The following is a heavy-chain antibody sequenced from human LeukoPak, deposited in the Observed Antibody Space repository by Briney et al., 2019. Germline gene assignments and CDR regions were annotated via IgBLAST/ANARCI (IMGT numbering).Heavy chain of an antibody. V-gene: IGHV4-59*01. CDR3: ARDIQWFGEYYMDV. J-gene: IGHJ6*03. CDR1: GGSISSYF. D-gene: IGHD3-10*01. CDR2: IFYTGST. Sequence: PSETLSLTCTVPGGSISSYFWSWLRQPPGKGLEWIGYIFYTGSTNYNPSLTSRVTISVDTSKNQFSLKLSSVTAADTAVYYCARDIQWFGEYYMDVWGKGTTVTVSS.